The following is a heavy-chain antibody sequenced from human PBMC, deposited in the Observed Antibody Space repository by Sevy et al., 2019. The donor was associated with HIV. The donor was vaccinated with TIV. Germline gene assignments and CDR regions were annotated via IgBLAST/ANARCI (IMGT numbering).Heavy chain of an antibody. CDR2: ISSSSSTI. Sequence: GGSLRLSCAASGFTFSSYSMNWVRQAPGKGLEWVSYISSSSSTIYYADSVKGRFTISRDNAKNSLYLQMNSLRDEDTAVYYCARDYYDSSGYYYVLDAFHIWGQGTMVTVSS. J-gene: IGHJ3*02. CDR1: GFTFSSYS. V-gene: IGHV3-48*02. CDR3: ARDYYDSSGYYYVLDAFHI. D-gene: IGHD3-22*01.